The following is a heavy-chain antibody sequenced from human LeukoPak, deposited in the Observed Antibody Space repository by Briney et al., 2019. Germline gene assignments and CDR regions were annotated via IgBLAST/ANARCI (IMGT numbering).Heavy chain of an antibody. D-gene: IGHD3-22*01. CDR2: IYYSGST. J-gene: IGHJ3*02. V-gene: IGHV4-30-4*01. CDR3: ARVGYDSSGPDAFDI. CDR1: GGSISSGDYY. Sequence: SETLSLTCTVSGGSISSGDYYWSWIRQPPGKGLEWIGYIYYSGSTYYNPSLKSRVTIPVDTSKNQFSLKLSSVTAADTAVYYCARVGYDSSGPDAFDIWGQGTMVTVSS.